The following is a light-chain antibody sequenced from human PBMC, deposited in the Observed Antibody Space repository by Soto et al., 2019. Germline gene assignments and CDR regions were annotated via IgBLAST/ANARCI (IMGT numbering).Light chain of an antibody. CDR1: QSLLYSDGINY. V-gene: IGKV2-28*01. CDR2: LGS. CDR3: MQALETPLT. Sequence: EIVMTQSPLSLPVTPGEPASISCKSSQSLLYSDGINYLDWYLQKPGQSPQLLIHLGSNRASGVPDRFSGSGSGIDFTLRISRVEAEDVGVYFCMQALETPLTYGGGTKVEIK. J-gene: IGKJ4*01.